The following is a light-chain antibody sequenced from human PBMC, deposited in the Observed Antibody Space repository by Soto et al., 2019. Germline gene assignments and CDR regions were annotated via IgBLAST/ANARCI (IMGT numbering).Light chain of an antibody. V-gene: IGLV2-14*02. CDR1: ISDVGTYNL. CDR2: EVS. CDR3: SSYTNINTRACV. Sequence: QTVVTQPASVSGSPGQSITISCTGTISDVGTYNLVSWFQQHPGKAPKLMIFEVSERPSGVSNRFSGSKSGNAASLTISGLQAEDEAEYYCSSYTNINTRACVFGTGTQLTVL. J-gene: IGLJ1*01.